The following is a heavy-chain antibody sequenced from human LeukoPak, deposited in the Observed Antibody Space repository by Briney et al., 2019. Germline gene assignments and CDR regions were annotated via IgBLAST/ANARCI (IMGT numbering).Heavy chain of an antibody. J-gene: IGHJ4*02. D-gene: IGHD2-15*01. Sequence: GGSLRLSCAASGFSLTDSPMHWVRQASGKGLEWVGRIRSKANGYTTSYAASVKGRFTISRDDSKNTAYLQMSSLRAEDAAVYYCAKAPLGRCTGVICYYFDYWGQGTLVTVSS. CDR1: GFSLTDSP. CDR3: AKAPLGRCTGVICYYFDY. V-gene: IGHV3-73*01. CDR2: IRSKANGYTT.